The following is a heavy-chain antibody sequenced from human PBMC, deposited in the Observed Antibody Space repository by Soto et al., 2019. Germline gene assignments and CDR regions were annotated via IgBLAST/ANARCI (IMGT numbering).Heavy chain of an antibody. Sequence: GGSLRLSCAASGFTFSSYGMHWVRQAPGKGLEWVAVISYDGSNKYYADSVKGRFTISRDNSKNTLYLQMNSLRAEDTAVYYCAKEGHIAAAGSDYSYYDMDAWRHATTITVS. V-gene: IGHV3-30*18. D-gene: IGHD6-13*01. CDR1: GFTFSSYG. CDR2: ISYDGSNK. J-gene: IGHJ6*02. CDR3: AKEGHIAAAGSDYSYYDMDA.